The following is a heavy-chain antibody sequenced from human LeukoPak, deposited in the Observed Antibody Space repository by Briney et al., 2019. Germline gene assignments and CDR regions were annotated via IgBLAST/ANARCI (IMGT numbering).Heavy chain of an antibody. CDR2: MNPNSGNT. J-gene: IGHJ4*02. D-gene: IGHD3-10*01. CDR3: ASFPQGSNGPSDY. CDR1: GYTFTSYD. Sequence: ASVKVSCKAFGYTFTSYDINWVRQATGQGLEWMGWMNPNSGNTGYAQKFQGRVTMTRNTSISTAYMELSSLRSEDTAVYYCASFPQGSNGPSDYWGQGTLVTVSS. V-gene: IGHV1-8*01.